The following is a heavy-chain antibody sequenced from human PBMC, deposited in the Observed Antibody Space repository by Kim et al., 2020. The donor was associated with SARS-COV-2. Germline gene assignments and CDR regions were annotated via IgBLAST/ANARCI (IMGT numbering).Heavy chain of an antibody. J-gene: IGHJ4*02. CDR1: GFTFSSYA. CDR2: ISGSGGST. D-gene: IGHD3-22*01. CDR3: AKDRGYYDSSGSDYFDY. V-gene: IGHV3-23*01. Sequence: GGSLRLSCAASGFTFSSYAMSWVRQAPGKGLEWVSAISGSGGSTYYADSVKGRFTISRDNSKNTLYLQMNSLRAEDTAVYYCAKDRGYYDSSGSDYFDYWGQGTLFTVSS.